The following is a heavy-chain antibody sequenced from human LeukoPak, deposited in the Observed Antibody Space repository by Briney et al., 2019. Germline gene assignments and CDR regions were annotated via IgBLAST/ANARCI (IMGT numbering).Heavy chain of an antibody. V-gene: IGHV1-18*01. CDR1: GYTFTSYG. D-gene: IGHD1-7*01. CDR2: ISAYNGNT. J-gene: IGHJ6*02. CDR3: ARRDWNYEIPYYYYGMDV. Sequence: ASVKVSCKASGYTFTSYGISWVRQAPGQGLEWMGWISAYNGNTNYAQKLQGRVTMTTDTSTSTVYMELRSLRSDDTAVYYCARRDWNYEIPYYYYGMDVWGQGTTVTVSS.